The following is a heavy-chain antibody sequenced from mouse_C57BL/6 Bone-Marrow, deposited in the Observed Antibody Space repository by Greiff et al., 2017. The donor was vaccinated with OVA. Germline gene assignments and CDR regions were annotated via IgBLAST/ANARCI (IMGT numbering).Heavy chain of an antibody. CDR1: GYTFTNYW. J-gene: IGHJ3*01. Sequence: QVQLQQSGAELVRPGTSVKMSCKASGYTFTNYWIGWAKQRPGHGLEWIGDIYPGGGYTNYNEKFKGKATLTADKSSSTAYMQFSSLTSEDSAIYYCARLYDGYYGEFAYWGQGTLVTVSA. CDR2: IYPGGGYT. CDR3: ARLYDGYYGEFAY. V-gene: IGHV1-63*01. D-gene: IGHD2-3*01.